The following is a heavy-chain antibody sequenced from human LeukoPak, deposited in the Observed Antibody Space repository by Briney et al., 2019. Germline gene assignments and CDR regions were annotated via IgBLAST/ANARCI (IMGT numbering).Heavy chain of an antibody. CDR3: ARDLRDIVVVPAAIGLGY. CDR1: GGTFSSYA. V-gene: IGHV1-69*13. J-gene: IGHJ4*02. D-gene: IGHD2-2*02. Sequence: VASVKVSCKASGGTFSSYAFSWVRQAPGQGLEWMGGIIPIFGTANYAQKFQGRVTITADESTSTAYMELSSLRSEDTAVYYCARDLRDIVVVPAAIGLGYWGQGTLVTVSS. CDR2: IIPIFGTA.